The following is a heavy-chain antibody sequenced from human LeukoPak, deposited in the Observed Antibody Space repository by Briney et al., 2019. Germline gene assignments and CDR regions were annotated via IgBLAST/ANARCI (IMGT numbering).Heavy chain of an antibody. CDR3: ARDLAYYDSSGYFDY. D-gene: IGHD3-22*01. CDR2: IYYSGST. V-gene: IGHV4-31*03. J-gene: IGHJ4*02. Sequence: SETLSLTCTVSGGSISSGGYYWSWIRQHPGKGLEWIGYIYYSGSTYYNPTLKSRVIISVDTSKNQFTLKLSSVTAAETAVYYCARDLAYYDSSGYFDYWGQGTLVTVSS. CDR1: GGSISSGGYY.